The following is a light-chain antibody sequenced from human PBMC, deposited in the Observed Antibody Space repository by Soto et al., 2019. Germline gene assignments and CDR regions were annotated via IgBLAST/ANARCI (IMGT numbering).Light chain of an antibody. CDR2: AAS. CDR3: QQSYSSPPT. Sequence: DLQMTQPPSSLSASVEDRVIITCRASQSISNHLNWYQQKPGKAPKLLIFAASSLQSGVPSRFSGSRSGPDLTITISSLQPEDCETYYGQQSYSSPPTFGQGTKVDIK. CDR1: QSISNH. V-gene: IGKV1-39*01. J-gene: IGKJ1*01.